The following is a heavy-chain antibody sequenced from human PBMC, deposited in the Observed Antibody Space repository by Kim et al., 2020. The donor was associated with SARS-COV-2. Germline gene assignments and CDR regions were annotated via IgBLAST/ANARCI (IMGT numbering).Heavy chain of an antibody. V-gene: IGHV4-31*02. Sequence: YNPSLESGVTISVDPSKTQFSLKLSSVTAADTAVYYCARILQQPQTEFDPWGQGTLVTVSS. J-gene: IGHJ5*02. CDR3: ARILQQPQTEFDP. D-gene: IGHD6-13*01.